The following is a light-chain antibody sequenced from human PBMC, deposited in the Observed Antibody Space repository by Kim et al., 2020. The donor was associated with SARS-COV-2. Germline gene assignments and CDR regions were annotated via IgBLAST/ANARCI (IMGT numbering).Light chain of an antibody. CDR1: QSIGTS. V-gene: IGKV1-5*03. Sequence: SASVGDRVTITCRASQSIGTSLAWYQQKPGKAPKVLIHKASSLDGEVPSRFSGSGSGTEFTLTISSLHPDDFATYYCQQYNSYPVTFGQGTKLEI. CDR2: KAS. CDR3: QQYNSYPVT. J-gene: IGKJ2*01.